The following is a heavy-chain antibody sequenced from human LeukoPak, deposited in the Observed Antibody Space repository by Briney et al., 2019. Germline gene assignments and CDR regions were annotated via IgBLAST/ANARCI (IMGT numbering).Heavy chain of an antibody. CDR1: GYTFTSYG. CDR3: ARGFTCSGGRCSHPPDY. CDR2: ISAYNGNT. V-gene: IGHV1-18*01. D-gene: IGHD2-15*01. J-gene: IGHJ4*01. Sequence: ASVKVSCKASGYTFTSYGISWVRQAPGQGLEWMGWISAYNGNTNYAQKLQGRVTMTTDTSTSTAYMELRSLRSDDTAVYYCARGFTCSGGRCSHPPDYCGHGSLVTVSS.